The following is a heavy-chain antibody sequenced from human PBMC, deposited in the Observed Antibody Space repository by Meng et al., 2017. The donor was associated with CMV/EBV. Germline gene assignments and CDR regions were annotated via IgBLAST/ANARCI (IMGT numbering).Heavy chain of an antibody. CDR3: AKPPMASGDYFDY. CDR2: IRYDGSNK. Sequence: QVQLVECGGGVVEPGGSLRLSCAASGFTFSSYGMHWVRQAPGKGLEWVAFIRYDGSNKYYADSVKGRFTISRDNSKNTLYLQMNSLRAEDTAVYYCAKPPMASGDYFDYWGQGTLVTVSS. J-gene: IGHJ4*02. CDR1: GFTFSSYG. V-gene: IGHV3-30*02. D-gene: IGHD3-10*01.